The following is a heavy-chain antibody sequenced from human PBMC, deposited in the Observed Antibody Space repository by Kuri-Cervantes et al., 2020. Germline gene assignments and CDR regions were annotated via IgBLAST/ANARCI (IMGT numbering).Heavy chain of an antibody. Sequence: SCAVSGGSISSGGYSWSWIRQPPGKGLEWIGYIYHSGSTNYNPSLKSRVTISVDTSKNQFSLKLSSVTAADTAVYYCARPGGSTHAFDIWGQGTMVTVSS. D-gene: IGHD3-16*01. J-gene: IGHJ3*02. V-gene: IGHV4-30-2*02. CDR3: ARPGGSTHAFDI. CDR2: IYHSGST. CDR1: GGSISSGGYS.